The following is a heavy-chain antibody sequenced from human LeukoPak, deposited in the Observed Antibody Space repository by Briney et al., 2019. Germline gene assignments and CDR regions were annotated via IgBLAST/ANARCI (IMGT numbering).Heavy chain of an antibody. J-gene: IGHJ4*02. CDR2: ISSSSSYI. CDR1: GFTFSSYS. D-gene: IGHD4-17*01. CDR3: ARDHYGGDTVTTPSY. V-gene: IGHV3-21*01. Sequence: GGSLRLSCAASGFTFSSYSMNWVRQAPGKGLEWVSSISSSSSYIYYADSVKGRFTISRDNAKNSLYLQTNSLRAEDTAVYYCARDHYGGDTVTTPSYWGQGTLVTVSS.